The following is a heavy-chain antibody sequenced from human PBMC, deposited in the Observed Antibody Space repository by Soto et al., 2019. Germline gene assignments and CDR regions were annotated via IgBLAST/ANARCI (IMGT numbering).Heavy chain of an antibody. CDR2: IIPIFGTA. CDR1: GGTFSSYA. Sequence: QVQLVQSGAEVKKPGSSVKVSCKASGGTFSSYAISWVRQAPGQGLEWMGGIIPIFGTANYAQKFQGRVTRTADESTSTAYMELSSLRSEDTAVYYCARGYCISTSCYGASYYYYGMDVWGQGTTVTVSS. J-gene: IGHJ6*02. CDR3: ARGYCISTSCYGASYYYYGMDV. V-gene: IGHV1-69*12. D-gene: IGHD2-2*01.